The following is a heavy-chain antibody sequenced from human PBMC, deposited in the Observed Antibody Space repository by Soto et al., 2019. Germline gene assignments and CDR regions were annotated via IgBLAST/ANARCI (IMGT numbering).Heavy chain of an antibody. V-gene: IGHV3-30*03. Sequence: QVQLVESGGGVVQPGGSLRLSCAASGFTFSNFGMHWVRQAPGKGLEWVADITKNGRNKDYADSVKGRLAISRDNSKNTLELQMTSLSVEDTAMYYCGRCNGDDCHSPFDYWGQGTLVTVSS. CDR2: ITKNGRNK. J-gene: IGHJ4*02. D-gene: IGHD2-8*01. CDR1: GFTFSNFG. CDR3: GRCNGDDCHSPFDY.